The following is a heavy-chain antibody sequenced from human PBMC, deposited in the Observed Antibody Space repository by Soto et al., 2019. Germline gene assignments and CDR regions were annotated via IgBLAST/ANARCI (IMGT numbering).Heavy chain of an antibody. CDR2: ISYDGSNK. CDR1: GVTCSSYG. J-gene: IGHJ6*02. V-gene: IGHV3-30*18. Sequence: QVQLVESGGGVVQPGRSLRLSCAASGVTCSSYGMHWVRQAPGKGLEWVAVISYDGSNKYYADSVKGRFTISRDNSKNTLYLQMNSLRAEDTAVYYCAKEVWSGPMDVWGQGTTVTVSS. D-gene: IGHD3-3*01. CDR3: AKEVWSGPMDV.